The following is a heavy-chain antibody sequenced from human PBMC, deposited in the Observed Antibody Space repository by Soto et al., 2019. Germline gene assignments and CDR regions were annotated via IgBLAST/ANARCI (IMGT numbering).Heavy chain of an antibody. CDR3: AVHRATPGVALSNWFRP. Sequence: QVHLQESGPGLVKPSQTLSLTCSVSSASVSSGGYFWTWIRQLPGKGLEWIGYIYSSGATHYNPSFASGRSMSPDPSRTLFSRKLTSMTVADTAVYYGAVHRATPGVALSNWFRPWGQGSLVTVSS. V-gene: IGHV4-31*02. J-gene: IGHJ5*02. CDR2: IYSSGAT. CDR1: SASVSSGGYF. D-gene: IGHD3-10*01.